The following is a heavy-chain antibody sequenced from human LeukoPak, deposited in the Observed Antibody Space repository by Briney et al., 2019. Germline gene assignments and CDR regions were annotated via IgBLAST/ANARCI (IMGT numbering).Heavy chain of an antibody. CDR1: GGTFSSYA. CDR3: ARRMTTVTTNWFDP. Sequence: SVKVSCKASGGTFSSYAISWVRQAPGQGLEWMGRIIPILGIANYAQKFQGRVTITADKSTSTAYMELSSLRSEDTAAYYCARRMTTVTTNWFDPWGQGTLVTVSS. J-gene: IGHJ5*02. D-gene: IGHD4-17*01. V-gene: IGHV1-69*04. CDR2: IIPILGIA.